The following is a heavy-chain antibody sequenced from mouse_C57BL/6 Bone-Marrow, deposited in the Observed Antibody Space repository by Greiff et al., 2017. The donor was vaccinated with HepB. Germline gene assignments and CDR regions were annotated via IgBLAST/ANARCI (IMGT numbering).Heavy chain of an antibody. D-gene: IGHD1-1*01. CDR1: GFNIKDDY. V-gene: IGHV14-4*01. CDR2: IDPENGDT. Sequence: EVKLMESGAELVRPGASVKLSCTASGFNIKDDYMHWVKQRPEQGLEWIGWIDPENGDTEYASKFQGKATITADTSSNTAYLQLSSLTSEDTAVYYCTTEGSRLWYFDVWGTGTTVTVSS. J-gene: IGHJ1*03. CDR3: TTEGSRLWYFDV.